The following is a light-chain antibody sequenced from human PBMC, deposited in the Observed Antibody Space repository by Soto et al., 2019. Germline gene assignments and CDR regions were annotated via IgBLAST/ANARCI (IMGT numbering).Light chain of an antibody. V-gene: IGKV3D-15*01. J-gene: IGKJ1*01. Sequence: EIVMTQSPDTLSVSPGERVTLSCRASQTVTSNLAWYQQKPGQSPRLLIYGASTRATGTPARFSGSGSGTEFTLTINSLQSEDFAVYFCQQRSNWPPTFGQGTKVDIK. CDR3: QQRSNWPPT. CDR1: QTVTSN. CDR2: GAS.